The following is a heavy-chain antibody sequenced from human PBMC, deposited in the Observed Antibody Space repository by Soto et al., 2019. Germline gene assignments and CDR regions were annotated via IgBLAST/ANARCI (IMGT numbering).Heavy chain of an antibody. CDR2: IYYSGRT. CDR3: ARGRTHSSFDY. J-gene: IGHJ4*02. CDR1: GDSISSGDYY. V-gene: IGHV4-30-4*01. Sequence: SETLSLTCTVSGDSISSGDYYWSWIRQPPGKGLEWIGYIYYSGRTYYNPSLKSRLTISLDTSKNHFSLKLSSVTAADTAVYYCARGRTHSSFDYWGLGTLVTVSS.